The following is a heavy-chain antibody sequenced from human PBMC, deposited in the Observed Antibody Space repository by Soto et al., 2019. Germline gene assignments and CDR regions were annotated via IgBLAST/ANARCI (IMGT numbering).Heavy chain of an antibody. D-gene: IGHD3-9*01. Sequence: EVQLVESGGGLVQPGRSLRLSCAASGFTFDDYAMHWVRQAPGKGLEWVSGISWNSGSIGYADSVKGRFTISRDNAKNYLYLQMNSLRAEDTALYYCAKGIRYFDWLPFDAFDIWGQGKMVTVSS. CDR2: ISWNSGSI. V-gene: IGHV3-9*01. CDR1: GFTFDDYA. J-gene: IGHJ3*02. CDR3: AKGIRYFDWLPFDAFDI.